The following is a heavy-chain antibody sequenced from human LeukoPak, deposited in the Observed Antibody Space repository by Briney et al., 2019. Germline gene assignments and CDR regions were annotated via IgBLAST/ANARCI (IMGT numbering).Heavy chain of an antibody. Sequence: GGSVSLSCAASGFTFSSYGMHWVRQAPGKGLEWGAVISYDGSNKYYADSVKGRFTISRDNSKNTLYLQMNGLRAEDTAVYYCASMVRGVKRNPDYCGQGTLVTVSS. CDR2: ISYDGSNK. J-gene: IGHJ4*02. V-gene: IGHV3-30*03. CDR1: GFTFSSYG. D-gene: IGHD3-10*01. CDR3: ASMVRGVKRNPDY.